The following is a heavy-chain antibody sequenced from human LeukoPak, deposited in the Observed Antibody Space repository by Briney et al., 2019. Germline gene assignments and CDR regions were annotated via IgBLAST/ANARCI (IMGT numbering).Heavy chain of an antibody. J-gene: IGHJ4*02. Sequence: PGGSLRLSCAASGITFNSYAMHWVRQAPGKGLEWVAVISHDGSNRYYGDSVKGRFTISRDNSKNTLFLQMDSLRAEGTAVYYCASGYTYYYGSGSYHWGQGTLVTVSS. CDR3: ASGYTYYYGSGSYH. CDR1: GITFNSYA. CDR2: ISHDGSNR. V-gene: IGHV3-30*04. D-gene: IGHD3-10*01.